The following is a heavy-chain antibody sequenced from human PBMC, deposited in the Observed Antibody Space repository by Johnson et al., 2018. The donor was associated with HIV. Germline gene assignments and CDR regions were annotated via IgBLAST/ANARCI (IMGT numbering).Heavy chain of an antibody. V-gene: IGHV3-53*01. CDR3: ASVNSGAFNF. CDR2: IYSGGST. D-gene: IGHD3-10*01. Sequence: MLLVESGGTLIQPGGYLRLSCAASGFTVSNNYMSWVSQAPGKGLEWVSVIYSGGSTYYADSVKGRFTISRDNSKNTLYLQMNSLRAEDTAVYYCASVNSGAFNFWGQGTMVTVSS. J-gene: IGHJ3*01. CDR1: GFTVSNNY.